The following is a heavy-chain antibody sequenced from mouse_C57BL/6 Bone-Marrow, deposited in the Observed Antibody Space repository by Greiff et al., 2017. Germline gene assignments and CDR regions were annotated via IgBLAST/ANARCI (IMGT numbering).Heavy chain of an antibody. CDR1: GFTFSDYG. Sequence: EVKLEESGGGLVKPGGSLKLSCAASGFTFSDYGMHWVRQAPEKGLEWVAYISSGSSTIYYADTVKGRFTISRDNAKNTLFLQMTSLRSEDTAMYYCARSFFITTFYFDYWGQGTTLTVSS. J-gene: IGHJ2*01. CDR3: ARSFFITTFYFDY. V-gene: IGHV5-17*01. D-gene: IGHD1-1*01. CDR2: ISSGSSTI.